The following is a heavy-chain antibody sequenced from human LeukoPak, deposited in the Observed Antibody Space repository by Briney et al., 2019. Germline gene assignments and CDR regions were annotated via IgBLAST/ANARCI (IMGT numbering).Heavy chain of an antibody. V-gene: IGHV5-51*01. CDR3: ARAPSYCSGGPCYSDY. J-gene: IGHJ4*02. CDR2: IYPGDSDT. D-gene: IGHD2-15*01. CDR1: GYSFTSYW. Sequence: GESLKISCKGSGYSFTSYWIGWVRQMPGKGLEWMGIIYPGDSDTRYSPSFQGQVTISADKSISTAYLQWSSLKASDTAIYYCARAPSYCSGGPCYSDYWGQGTLVTVSS.